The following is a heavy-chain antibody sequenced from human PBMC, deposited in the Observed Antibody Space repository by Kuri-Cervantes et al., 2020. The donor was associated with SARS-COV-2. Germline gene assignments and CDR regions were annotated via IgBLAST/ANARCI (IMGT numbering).Heavy chain of an antibody. V-gene: IGHV3-30-3*01. Sequence: GESLKISCAASGFTFSSYAMHWVRQAPGKGLEWVAVISYDGSNKYYADSVKGRFTISRDNSKNTLYLQMNSLRAEDTAVYYCARARGFGTETNWFDPWGQGTLVTVSS. D-gene: IGHD3-10*01. CDR1: GFTFSSYA. CDR2: ISYDGSNK. CDR3: ARARGFGTETNWFDP. J-gene: IGHJ5*02.